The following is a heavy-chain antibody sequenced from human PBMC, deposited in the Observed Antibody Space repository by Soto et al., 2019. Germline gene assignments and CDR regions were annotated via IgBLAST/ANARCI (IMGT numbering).Heavy chain of an antibody. CDR1: GYTFTSYA. CDR2: INPNSGGT. J-gene: IGHJ4*02. D-gene: IGHD6-19*01. V-gene: IGHV1-2*04. Sequence: ASVKVSCKASGYTFTSYAMHWVRQAPGQRLEWMGWINPNSGGTNYAQKFQGWVTMTRGTSISTAYMELSRLRSDDTAVYYCASGPRGYSSGSFDYWGQGTLVTVSS. CDR3: ASGPRGYSSGSFDY.